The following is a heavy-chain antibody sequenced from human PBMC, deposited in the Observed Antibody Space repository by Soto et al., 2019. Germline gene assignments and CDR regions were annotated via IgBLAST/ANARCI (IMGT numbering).Heavy chain of an antibody. J-gene: IGHJ5*02. D-gene: IGHD3-10*01. Sequence: QLQLQESGSGLVKPSQTLSLTCAVSGGSISSGGYSWSWIRQPPGKGLEWIGYIYHSGSTYYNPSLRSRVTISVDRAKSQFSLKLGSVTAADTAVYYCASSMVGGSWFDPWGQGTLVTVSS. CDR3: ASSMVGGSWFDP. V-gene: IGHV4-30-2*01. CDR1: GGSISSGGYS. CDR2: IYHSGST.